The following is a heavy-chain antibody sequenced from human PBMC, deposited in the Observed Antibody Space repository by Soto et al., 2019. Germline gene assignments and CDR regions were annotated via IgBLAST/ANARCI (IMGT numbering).Heavy chain of an antibody. V-gene: IGHV4-4*09. D-gene: IGHD6-13*01. Sequence: SETLSLTCSVSGGSMDGYYWSWIRQTPGQGLEWLGYIYFSGSTRYNPSLKSRLTISLVKSKRQFSMSLSSVTAADTAVYYCARSVATPGTNIDFWGQGTLVTVSS. CDR1: GGSMDGYY. CDR3: ARSVATPGTNIDF. J-gene: IGHJ4*02. CDR2: IYFSGST.